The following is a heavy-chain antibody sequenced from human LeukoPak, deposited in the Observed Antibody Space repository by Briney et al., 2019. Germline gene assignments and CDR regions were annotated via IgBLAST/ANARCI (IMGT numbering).Heavy chain of an antibody. J-gene: IGHJ4*02. Sequence: GRSLRLSCAASGFTFSSYAMHWVRQAPGKGLEWVAVISYDGGNKYYADSVKGRFTISRDNSKNTLYLQMNSLRAEDTAVYYCARDPSRYYFDYWGQGTLVTVSS. CDR3: ARDPSRYYFDY. CDR1: GFTFSSYA. V-gene: IGHV3-30*01. CDR2: ISYDGGNK.